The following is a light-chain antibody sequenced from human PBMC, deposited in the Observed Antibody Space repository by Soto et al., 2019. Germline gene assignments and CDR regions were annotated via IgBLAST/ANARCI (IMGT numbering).Light chain of an antibody. CDR1: SSDVGGYNY. CDR3: SSYAGSTLYV. V-gene: IGLV2-8*01. CDR2: EVS. J-gene: IGLJ1*01. Sequence: QSVLTQPPSASGSPGQSVTISCTGTSSDVGGYNYVSWYQQHPGKAPKLMIYEVSERPSGVPDRFSGSKSGNTASLTVSGLQAEDEADYYCSSYAGSTLYVFGTGTKVTVL.